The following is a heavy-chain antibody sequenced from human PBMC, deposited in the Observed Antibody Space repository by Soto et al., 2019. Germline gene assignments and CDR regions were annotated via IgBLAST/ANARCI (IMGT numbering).Heavy chain of an antibody. CDR3: ARRSNYYDSSGYYAFDI. J-gene: IGHJ3*02. Sequence: ETLSLTCTVSGGSLSSSSYYWGWIRQPPGKGLEWIGSIYYSGSTYYNPSLKSRVTISVDTSKNQFSLQLSSVTAADTAVYYCARRSNYYDSSGYYAFDIWGQGTMVTVSS. D-gene: IGHD3-22*01. V-gene: IGHV4-39*01. CDR2: IYYSGST. CDR1: GGSLSSSSYY.